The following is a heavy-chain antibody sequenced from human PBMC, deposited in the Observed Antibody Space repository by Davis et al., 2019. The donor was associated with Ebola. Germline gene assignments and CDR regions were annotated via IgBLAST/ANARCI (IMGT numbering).Heavy chain of an antibody. J-gene: IGHJ6*02. CDR3: TTLYGDYVGAGYYYGMDV. V-gene: IGHV3-15*01. Sequence: GESLKISCAASGFTFSNAWMSWVRQAPGKGLEWVGRIKSKTDGGTADYAAPVKGRFTISRDDSKNTLYLQMNSPKTEDTAVYYCTTLYGDYVGAGYYYGMDVWGQGTTVTVSS. D-gene: IGHD4-17*01. CDR2: IKSKTDGGTA. CDR1: GFTFSNAW.